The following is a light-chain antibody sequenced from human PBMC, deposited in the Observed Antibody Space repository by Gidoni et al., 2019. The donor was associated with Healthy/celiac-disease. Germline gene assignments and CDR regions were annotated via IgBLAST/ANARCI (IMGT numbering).Light chain of an antibody. CDR2: AAS. J-gene: IGKJ1*01. Sequence: DIQMTQSPSSLSASVGDRVTITCRASQSISSYLTWYQQKPGKAPKLLIYAASSLQSGVPSRCSGSGSGTDFTLTISSRQPEDFATYYCQQSYSTFWTFGQGTKVEIK. CDR3: QQSYSTFWT. CDR1: QSISSY. V-gene: IGKV1-39*01.